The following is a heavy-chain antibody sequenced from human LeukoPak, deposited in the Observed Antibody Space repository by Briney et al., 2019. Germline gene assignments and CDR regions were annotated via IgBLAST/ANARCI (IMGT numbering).Heavy chain of an antibody. CDR1: GFTFSDYY. J-gene: IGHJ3*02. CDR3: AKEKWELRRAFDI. V-gene: IGHV3-11*01. Sequence: GGSLRLSCAASGFTFSDYYMSWIRQAPGKGLEWVSYISSSGNTIYYADSVKGRFTISRDNSKNTLYLQMNSLRAEDTAVYYCAKEKWELRRAFDIWGQGTMVTVSS. D-gene: IGHD1-26*01. CDR2: ISSSGNTI.